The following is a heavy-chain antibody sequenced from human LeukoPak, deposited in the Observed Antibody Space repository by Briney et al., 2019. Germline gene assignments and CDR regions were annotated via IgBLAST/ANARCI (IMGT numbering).Heavy chain of an antibody. CDR1: GGSFSGYY. CDR2: IYYSGST. D-gene: IGHD3-3*01. Sequence: PSETLSLTCAVYGGSFSGYYWSWIRQPPGKGLEWIGYIYYSGSTNYNPSLKSRVTISVDTSKNQFPLKLSSVTAADTAVYYCATQAPNHYDFWSGALDYWGQGTLVTVSS. J-gene: IGHJ4*02. CDR3: ATQAPNHYDFWSGALDY. V-gene: IGHV4-59*08.